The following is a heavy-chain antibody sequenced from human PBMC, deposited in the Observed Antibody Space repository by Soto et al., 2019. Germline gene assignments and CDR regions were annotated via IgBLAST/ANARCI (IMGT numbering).Heavy chain of an antibody. D-gene: IGHD4-4*01. CDR2: INHSGST. V-gene: IGHV4-34*01. J-gene: IGHJ4*02. Sequence: SETLSLTCAVYGGSFSGYYWSWIRQPPGKGLEWIGEINHSGSTNYNPSLKGRVTISVDTSKNQFSLKLSSVTAADTAVYYCARLPLFTVTKVGFDYWGQGTLVTVSS. CDR3: ARLPLFTVTKVGFDY. CDR1: GGSFSGYY.